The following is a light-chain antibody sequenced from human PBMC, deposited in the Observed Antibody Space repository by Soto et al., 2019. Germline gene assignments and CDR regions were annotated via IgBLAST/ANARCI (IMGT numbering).Light chain of an antibody. J-gene: IGKJ5*01. CDR3: QQYNNWPPIT. V-gene: IGKV3-20*01. CDR2: GAS. Sequence: EIVLAQSPGTLSLSPGERATLSCRAIQSVTNSFLAWYQQKPGQAPRLLIYGASRRATGIPDRFTGSGSGTDFTLTISRLEPEDFAVYYCQQYNNWPPITFGQGTRLEI. CDR1: QSVTNSF.